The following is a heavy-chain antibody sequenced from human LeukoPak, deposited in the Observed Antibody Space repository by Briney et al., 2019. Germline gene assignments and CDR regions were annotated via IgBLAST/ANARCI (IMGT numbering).Heavy chain of an antibody. D-gene: IGHD6-13*01. Sequence: SSETLSLTCTVSGYSISSGYYWGWIRQPPGKGLEWIGSIYHSGSTYYNPSLKSRVTISVDTSKNQFSLKLSSVTAADTAVYYCARDRGIAAVTFDPWGQGTLVTVSS. J-gene: IGHJ5*02. CDR1: GYSISSGYY. CDR3: ARDRGIAAVTFDP. V-gene: IGHV4-38-2*02. CDR2: IYHSGST.